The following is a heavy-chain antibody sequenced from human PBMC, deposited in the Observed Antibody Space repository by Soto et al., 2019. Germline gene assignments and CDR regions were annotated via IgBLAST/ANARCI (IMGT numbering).Heavy chain of an antibody. J-gene: IGHJ5*02. CDR3: ARFSVGHYDSSGYYFVDL. CDR1: GGSFSGYY. CDR2: IYHSGTT. Sequence: PSETLSLTCAVYGGSFSGYYWSWIRQHPGKGLEWIGYIYHSGTTYYNPSLKSRVFISVDTSKKQFSLKLSSVTAADTAVYFCARFSVGHYDSSGYYFVDLWGRGTLVTVSS. V-gene: IGHV4-34*09. D-gene: IGHD3-22*01.